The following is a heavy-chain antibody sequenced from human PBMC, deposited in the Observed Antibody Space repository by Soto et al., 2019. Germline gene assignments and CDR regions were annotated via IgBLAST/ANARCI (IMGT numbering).Heavy chain of an antibody. D-gene: IGHD3-9*01. J-gene: IGHJ5*02. CDR1: GFTFSSYD. V-gene: IGHV3-23*01. CDR3: AVPNDILTGEFDP. Sequence: GGSLRLSCAVSGFTFSSYDINWVRQAPGKGLEWVSALSGSGETTYYADSVKGRFTISRDNSRNTVYLQMHSLRAEDTAIYYCAVPNDILTGEFDPWGQGTLVTVSS. CDR2: LSGSGETT.